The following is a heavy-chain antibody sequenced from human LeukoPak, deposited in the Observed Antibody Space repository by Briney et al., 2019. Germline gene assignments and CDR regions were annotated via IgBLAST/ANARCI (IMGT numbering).Heavy chain of an antibody. CDR2: ISGSGGST. CDR1: GFTFSSYA. D-gene: IGHD2-15*01. Sequence: PGGSLRLSCAASGFTFSSYAMSWVRQAPGKGLEWVSGISGSGGSTYYADSVKGRFTISRDNSKNTLYLQMNSLRAEDTAVYYCAKSSGLGIVVVVAGPFDYWGQRTLVTVSS. V-gene: IGHV3-23*01. CDR3: AKSSGLGIVVVVAGPFDY. J-gene: IGHJ4*02.